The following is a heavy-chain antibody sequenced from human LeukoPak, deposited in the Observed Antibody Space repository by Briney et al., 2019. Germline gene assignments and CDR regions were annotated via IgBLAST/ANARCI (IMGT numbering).Heavy chain of an antibody. J-gene: IGHJ4*02. CDR1: GFTFKNYA. D-gene: IGHD3-22*01. CDR2: ISGPGSTT. Sequence: PGGSLRLSCAASGFTFKNYAMSWVRQAPGKGLVWVSTISGPGSTTYYADSVEGRFTISRDDSKNTLYLQMNSLRTEDTAVYYCAKLRIHYYDSRGVWGQGTLVTVSS. CDR3: AKLRIHYYDSRGV. V-gene: IGHV3-23*01.